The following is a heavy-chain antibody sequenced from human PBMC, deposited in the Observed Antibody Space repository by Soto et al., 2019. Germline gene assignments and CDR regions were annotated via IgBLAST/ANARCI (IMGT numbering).Heavy chain of an antibody. Sequence: SVKVSFKNSGYTFSTYPISWVRQAPGQGLEWVGWISTYNGKTNYGQKFQGRVTITTDTSTSTAYMDLRNLRSDDTAVYYCARDRVEAALGTFDQWGQGTLVTVYS. CDR2: ISTYNGKT. J-gene: IGHJ4*02. CDR1: GYTFSTYP. V-gene: IGHV1-18*01. D-gene: IGHD6-13*01. CDR3: ARDRVEAALGTFDQ.